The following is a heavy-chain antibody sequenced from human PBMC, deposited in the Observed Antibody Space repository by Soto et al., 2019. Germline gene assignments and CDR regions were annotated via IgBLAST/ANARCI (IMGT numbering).Heavy chain of an antibody. Sequence: GGSLRLSCAASGFTLSSYATSWVRQAPGKGLEWVSGLGTRGHNIFYADSVKGRFTISRDNSKNTFFLQMNSLRAEDTAVYYCAKTLGEYLYFFDYWGQGIMVTVSS. V-gene: IGHV3-23*01. J-gene: IGHJ4*02. CDR1: GFTLSSYA. CDR3: AKTLGEYLYFFDY. D-gene: IGHD3-10*01. CDR2: LGTRGHNI.